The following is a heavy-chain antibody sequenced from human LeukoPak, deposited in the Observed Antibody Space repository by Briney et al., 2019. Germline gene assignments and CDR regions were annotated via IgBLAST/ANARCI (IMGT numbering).Heavy chain of an antibody. CDR3: ARVNYGLDI. CDR1: GFNFNNYW. CDR2: IKRGGSEQ. V-gene: IGHV3-7*03. J-gene: IGHJ4*02. D-gene: IGHD3-10*01. Sequence: GALRLSCAASGFNFNNYWMNWIRQAPGKGLEWVASIKRGGSEQRYVDSVGGRFTISRDSAKSSLFLHMNSLRVEDTALYYCARVNYGLDIWGQGTPVTVSS.